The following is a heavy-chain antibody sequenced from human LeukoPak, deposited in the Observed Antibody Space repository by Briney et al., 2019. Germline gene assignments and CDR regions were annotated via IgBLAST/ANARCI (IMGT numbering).Heavy chain of an antibody. CDR3: AKAIRPQLTSNYFDD. Sequence: GGSLRLSCAASGFTFKNNAMSWVRQAPGKGPEWVALTSYDGSNKDYADSVRGRFTISRDNSKNTLYLQMNSLRAEDTAVYYCAKAIRPQLTSNYFDDWGQGTLVTVSS. V-gene: IGHV3-30*18. CDR1: GFTFKNNA. J-gene: IGHJ4*02. D-gene: IGHD4-11*01. CDR2: TSYDGSNK.